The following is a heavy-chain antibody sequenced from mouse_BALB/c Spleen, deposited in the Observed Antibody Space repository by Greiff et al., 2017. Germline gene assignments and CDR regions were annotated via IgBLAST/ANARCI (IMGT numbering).Heavy chain of an antibody. V-gene: IGHV5-4*02. Sequence: EVNVVESGGGLVKPGGSLKLSCAASGFTFRDFYLYWVRQTPEKRLEWVATISDGGSYTYYPDSVKGRFTISRDNAKNNLYLQMSSLKSEDTAMYYCARVYDGPYYYAMDYWGQGTSVTVSS. CDR2: ISDGGSYT. CDR1: GFTFRDFY. CDR3: ARVYDGPYYYAMDY. J-gene: IGHJ4*01. D-gene: IGHD2-12*01.